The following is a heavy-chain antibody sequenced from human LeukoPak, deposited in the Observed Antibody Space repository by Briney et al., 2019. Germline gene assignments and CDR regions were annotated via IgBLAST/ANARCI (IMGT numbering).Heavy chain of an antibody. CDR3: ARASPFIVVVPAAIWFDP. V-gene: IGHV4-34*01. CDR2: INHSGST. J-gene: IGHJ5*02. CDR1: GGSFSGYY. D-gene: IGHD2-2*01. Sequence: PSETLSLTCAVYGGSFSGYYWSWIRQPPGKGLEWIGEINHSGSTNYNPSLKSRVTISVDTSKNQFSLKLSSVTAADTAVYYCARASPFIVVVPAAIWFDPWGQGTLSPSPQ.